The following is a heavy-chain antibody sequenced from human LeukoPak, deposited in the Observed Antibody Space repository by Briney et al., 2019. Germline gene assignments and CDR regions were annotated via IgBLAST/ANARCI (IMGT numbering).Heavy chain of an antibody. J-gene: IGHJ4*02. D-gene: IGHD3-10*01. Sequence: GGSLRLSCAASGFTFSDYGMHWVRQAPGKGLEWVAFIRYDETKEYYGESVKGRFTISRDNSKNTLYLQMNSLRVEGTAVYHCAKWYYGSGAYYDPYLDYWGQGTLVTVSS. CDR3: AKWYYGSGAYYDPYLDY. CDR2: IRYDETKE. CDR1: GFTFSDYG. V-gene: IGHV3-30*02.